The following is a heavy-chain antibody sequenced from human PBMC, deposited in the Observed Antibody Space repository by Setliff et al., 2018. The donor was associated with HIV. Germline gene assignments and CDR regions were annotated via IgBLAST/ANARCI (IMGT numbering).Heavy chain of an antibody. V-gene: IGHV3-48*04. CDR1: GFSFSNFD. Sequence: GGSLRLSCAASGFSFSNFDMNWVRQAPGKGLEWVSYINSETSTIYYADSVKGRFTISRDSAHNSLYLQMNSLRVDDTAVYYCARDPVATIPRGFDIWGQGTMVTVSS. J-gene: IGHJ3*02. D-gene: IGHD5-12*01. CDR3: ARDPVATIPRGFDI. CDR2: INSETSTI.